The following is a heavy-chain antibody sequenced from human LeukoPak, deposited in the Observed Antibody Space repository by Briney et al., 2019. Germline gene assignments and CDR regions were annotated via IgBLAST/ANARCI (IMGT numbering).Heavy chain of an antibody. V-gene: IGHV4-39*01. CDR2: IYYSGST. D-gene: IGHD2-2*01. CDR1: GGSISSSSYY. J-gene: IGHJ4*02. Sequence: SETLSLTCTVSGGSISSSSYYWGWIRQPPGKGLEWIGSIYYSGSTYYNPSLKSRVTISVDTSKNQFSLKLSSVTAADTAVYYCVARLGYCSSTSCYEADYWGQGTLVTVSS. CDR3: VARLGYCSSTSCYEADY.